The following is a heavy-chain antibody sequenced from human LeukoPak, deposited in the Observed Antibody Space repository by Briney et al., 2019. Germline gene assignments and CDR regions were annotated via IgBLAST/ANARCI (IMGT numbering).Heavy chain of an antibody. Sequence: SETLSLTCSVSGGSISSSSSYWGWIRQPPGKGLEWIGSIYYSGSSFDNPALKSRVTISVDTSKNQFSLKLSSVTAADTAVYYCARDSSGYSHWSYWGQGTLVTVSS. CDR1: GGSISSSSSY. CDR3: ARDSSGYSHWSY. J-gene: IGHJ4*02. V-gene: IGHV4-39*02. CDR2: IYYSGSS. D-gene: IGHD3-22*01.